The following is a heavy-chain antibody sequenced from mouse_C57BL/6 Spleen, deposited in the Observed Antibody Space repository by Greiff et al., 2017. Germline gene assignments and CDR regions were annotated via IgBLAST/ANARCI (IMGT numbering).Heavy chain of an antibody. D-gene: IGHD2-2*01. CDR1: GYTFTDYY. CDR2: INPNNGGT. CDR3: AIVYYGYDDAY. V-gene: IGHV1-26*01. J-gene: IGHJ3*01. Sequence: VQLQQSGPELVKPGASVKISCKASGYTFTDYYMNWVKQSHGKSLEWIGDINPNNGGTSYNQKFKGKATLTVDKSSSTAYMELRSLTSEDSAVYYCAIVYYGYDDAYWGQGTLVTVSA.